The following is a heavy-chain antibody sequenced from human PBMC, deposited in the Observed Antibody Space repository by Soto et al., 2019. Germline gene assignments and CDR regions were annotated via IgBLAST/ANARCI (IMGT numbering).Heavy chain of an antibody. Sequence: EVQLVESGGGLVQPGGSLSLSCAASGFTFSSYDMYWARQATGKGLEWVSTIGTAGDTYYPGSVKGRFTISRENAKNSLYLQMNSLRAEDTAVYCARGGTTVVTPIDYWGQGTLVTVSS. CDR1: GFTFSSYD. CDR2: IGTAGDT. V-gene: IGHV3-13*01. CDR3: ARGGTTVVTPIDY. J-gene: IGHJ4*02. D-gene: IGHD4-17*01.